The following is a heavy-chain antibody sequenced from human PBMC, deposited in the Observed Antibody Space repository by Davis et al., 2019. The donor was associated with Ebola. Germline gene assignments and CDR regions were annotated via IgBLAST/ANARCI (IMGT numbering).Heavy chain of an antibody. V-gene: IGHV4-4*02. J-gene: IGHJ5*02. CDR3: ARRGFWSGYGGWFDP. D-gene: IGHD3-3*01. CDR2: IYHSGST. CDR1: GGSISSSNW. Sequence: SETLSLTCAVSGGSISSSNWWCWVRQPPGKGLEWIGEIYHSGSTNYNPSLKSRVTISVDTSKNQFSLKLSSVTAADTAVYYCARRGFWSGYGGWFDPWGQGTLVTVSS.